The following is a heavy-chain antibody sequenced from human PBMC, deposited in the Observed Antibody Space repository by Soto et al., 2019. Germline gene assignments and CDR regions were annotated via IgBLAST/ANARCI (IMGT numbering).Heavy chain of an antibody. CDR2: IIPIYGTA. J-gene: IGHJ6*02. Sequence: QVQLVQSGAEVKKPGSSVKVSCKASGGTFSSYAISWVRQAPGQGLEGLGGIIPIYGTANYAQKFQGRVTITADESTSTAYMELSSLRSEDTAVYYCARSQGSSTSLEIYYYYYYGMDVWGQGTTVTVSS. V-gene: IGHV1-69*01. D-gene: IGHD2-2*01. CDR1: GGTFSSYA. CDR3: ARSQGSSTSLEIYYYYYYGMDV.